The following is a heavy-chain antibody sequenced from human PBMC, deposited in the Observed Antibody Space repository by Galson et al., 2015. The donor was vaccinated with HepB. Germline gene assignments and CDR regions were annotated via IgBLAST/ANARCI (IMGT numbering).Heavy chain of an antibody. D-gene: IGHD2-21*02. V-gene: IGHV3-30*03. Sequence: SLRLSCAASGFTFSWYGMHWVRQAPGKGLEWLALISYGGSNKYYADSVKGRYTISRDNSKDMLYLQMDSLRGEDTAVYYCAREGRMYRGGDCYLHFWGQGTLVTVSS. CDR3: AREGRMYRGGDCYLHF. CDR2: ISYGGSNK. CDR1: GFTFSWYG. J-gene: IGHJ4*02.